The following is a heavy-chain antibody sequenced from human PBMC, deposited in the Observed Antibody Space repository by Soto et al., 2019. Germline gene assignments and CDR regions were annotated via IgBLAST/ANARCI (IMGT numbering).Heavy chain of an antibody. J-gene: IGHJ5*02. D-gene: IGHD3-16*01. CDR1: GFTFTSYS. CDR3: AREMGACSDSSCYPGPYDS. V-gene: IGHV3-48*02. Sequence: SLRLSCAASGFTFTSYSMNWVRQAPGQGLEWVSYITSKSTTIKYADSVKGRFTVSRDNAKNSLYLQLNSLRDEDTAVYYCAREMGACSDSSCYPGPYDSWGQGTLVTVSS. CDR2: ITSKSTTI.